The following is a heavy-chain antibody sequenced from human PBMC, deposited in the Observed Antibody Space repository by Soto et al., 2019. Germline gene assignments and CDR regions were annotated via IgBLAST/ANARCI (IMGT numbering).Heavy chain of an antibody. D-gene: IGHD2-15*01. J-gene: IGHJ5*02. CDR2: IYPGDSDT. V-gene: IGHV5-51*01. CDR1: GYSFTSYW. CDR3: ARQPAYYCSGGSCYSFLLDP. Sequence: GESLKISCKGSGYSFTSYWIGWVRQMPGKGLEWMGIIYPGDSDTRYSPSFQGQVTISADKSISTAYLQWSSLKASDTAMYYCARQPAYYCSGGSCYSFLLDPWGQGTLGTVSS.